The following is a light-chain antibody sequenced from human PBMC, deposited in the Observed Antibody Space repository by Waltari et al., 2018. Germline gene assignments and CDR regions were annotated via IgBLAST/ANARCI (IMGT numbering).Light chain of an antibody. V-gene: IGKV1-39*01. CDR1: QSLSSY. Sequence: DIQMTQSPSSLSASVGDRVPITCQASQSLSSYLNLYQQKPGKAPKLLIYAASSLQSGVPSRFSGSGSGTDFTLTISSLQPEEFATYYCQQSYSTRVAFGQGTKVEIK. CDR2: AAS. CDR3: QQSYSTRVA. J-gene: IGKJ1*01.